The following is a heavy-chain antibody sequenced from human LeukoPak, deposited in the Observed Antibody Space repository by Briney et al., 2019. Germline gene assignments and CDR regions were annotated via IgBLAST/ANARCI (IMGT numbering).Heavy chain of an antibody. CDR2: ISSSGSST. CDR3: AKTLPGYSSSWYMGPFDY. CDR1: GFTFSSYA. Sequence: GGSLRLSCAASGFTFSSYAMSWVRQAPGKGLEWVSTISSSGSSTYYADSVKGRFTISRDNSKNTLYLQMNSLRAEDTAVYYCAKTLPGYSSSWYMGPFDYWGQGTLVTVSS. V-gene: IGHV3-23*01. J-gene: IGHJ4*02. D-gene: IGHD6-13*01.